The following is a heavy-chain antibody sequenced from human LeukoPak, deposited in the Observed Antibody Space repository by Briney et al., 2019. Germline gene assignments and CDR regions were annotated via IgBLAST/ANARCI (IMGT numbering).Heavy chain of an antibody. CDR2: ISSSSSYI. Sequence: GGSLRLSCAASRFTFSSYSMNWVRQAPGKGLEWVSSISSSSSYIYYADSVKGRFTISRDNAKNSLYLQMNSLRAEDTAVYYCARGPYYDSSGYYSGYWGQGTLVTVSS. V-gene: IGHV3-21*01. CDR1: RFTFSSYS. J-gene: IGHJ4*02. CDR3: ARGPYYDSSGYYSGY. D-gene: IGHD3-22*01.